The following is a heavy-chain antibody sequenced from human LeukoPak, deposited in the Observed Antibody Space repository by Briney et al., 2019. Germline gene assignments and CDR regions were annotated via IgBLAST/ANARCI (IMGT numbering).Heavy chain of an antibody. CDR2: ISSSSSYI. CDR3: ARDRRSWLRWRTFDY. J-gene: IGHJ4*02. V-gene: IGHV3-21*01. Sequence: GGSLRLSCAASGFTFSRYSMNWGPQAPGKGLELVSSISSSSSYIYYADSVKRRFTISRDNAKNSLYLQMNSLRADDPAVYYCARDRRSWLRWRTFDYWGQGTLVTVSS. CDR1: GFTFSRYS. D-gene: IGHD5-12*01.